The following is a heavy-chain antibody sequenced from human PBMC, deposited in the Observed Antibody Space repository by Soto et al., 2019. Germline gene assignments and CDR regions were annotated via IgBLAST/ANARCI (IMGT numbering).Heavy chain of an antibody. CDR1: GFTFSSYA. CDR2: ISGSGGST. CDR3: AKDWDSGSYYIDF. Sequence: GGSLRLSCAASGFTFSSYAMSWVRQAPGKGLEWVSAISGSGGSTYFTDSVKGRFTISRDNSKNTLYLQMNSLRAEDTAVYYCAKDWDSGSYYIDFWGQGTLVTVS. D-gene: IGHD1-26*01. J-gene: IGHJ4*02. V-gene: IGHV3-23*01.